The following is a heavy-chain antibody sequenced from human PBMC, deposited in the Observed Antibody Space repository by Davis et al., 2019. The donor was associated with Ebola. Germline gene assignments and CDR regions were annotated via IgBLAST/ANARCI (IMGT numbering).Heavy chain of an antibody. J-gene: IGHJ6*02. Sequence: ASVKVSCKASGHTFTGYSMHWVRQAPGQGLEWMGWINTGNGDTRYSRKFQDRVTITRDTSASTAYMELYSLRSEDTAVYYCARNEDVWGQGTTVTVSS. V-gene: IGHV1-3*04. CDR2: INTGNGDT. CDR3: ARNEDV. CDR1: GHTFTGYS.